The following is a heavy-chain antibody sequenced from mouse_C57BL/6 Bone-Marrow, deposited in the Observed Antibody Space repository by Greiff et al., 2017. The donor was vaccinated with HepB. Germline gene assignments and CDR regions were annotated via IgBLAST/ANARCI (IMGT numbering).Heavy chain of an antibody. CDR3: PRDVGDYYAMDY. V-gene: IGHV1-4*01. Sequence: VQLQQSGAELARPGASVKMSCKASGYTFTSYTMHWVKQRPGQGLEWIGYINPSSGYTKYNQKFKDKATLTADKSSSTAYMQLSSLTSEDSAVYYCPRDVGDYYAMDYWGQGTSVTVSS. J-gene: IGHJ4*01. CDR1: GYTFTSYT. CDR2: INPSSGYT.